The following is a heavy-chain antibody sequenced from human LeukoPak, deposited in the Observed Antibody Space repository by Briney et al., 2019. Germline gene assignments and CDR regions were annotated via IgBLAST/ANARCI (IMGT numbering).Heavy chain of an antibody. J-gene: IGHJ4*02. CDR2: FYYSRTT. CDR1: GGSISRGGYY. V-gene: IGHV4-31*03. CDR3: ARGDYGLYFFDS. Sequence: PSETLSLTCTVSGGSISRGGYYWNWIRQHPREGLEWIGYFYYSRTTSYNPSLKSRATISVDTSNNQFSLKLSSVTAADTAVYYCARGDYGLYFFDSWGRETLVTVSS. D-gene: IGHD4-17*01.